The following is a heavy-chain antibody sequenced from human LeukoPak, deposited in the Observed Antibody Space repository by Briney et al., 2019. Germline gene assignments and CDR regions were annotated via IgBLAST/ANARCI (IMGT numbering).Heavy chain of an antibody. CDR2: ISGSGGST. CDR3: ARERKVSYYDFWSGYYTGDGGAADAFDI. J-gene: IGHJ3*02. Sequence: PGGSLRLSCAASGFTFSSYAMSWVRQAPGKGLEWVSGISGSGGSTYYADSVKGRFTISRDNSKNTLYLQMNSLRAEDTAVYYCARERKVSYYDFWSGYYTGDGGAADAFDIWGQGTMVTVSS. V-gene: IGHV3-23*01. D-gene: IGHD3-3*01. CDR1: GFTFSSYA.